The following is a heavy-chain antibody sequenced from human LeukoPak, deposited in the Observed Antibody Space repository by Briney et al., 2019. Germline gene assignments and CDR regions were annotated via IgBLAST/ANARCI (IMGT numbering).Heavy chain of an antibody. Sequence: GRSLRLSCAASGFTFDDYAMHWVRQTPGKGLEWVSGITWNSGSIGYADSVKGRFTISRDNAKNSLYLRMNSLRAEDTALYYCAKDIYSSSWFYFDYWGQGTLVTVSS. J-gene: IGHJ4*02. CDR3: AKDIYSSSWFYFDY. CDR2: ITWNSGSI. V-gene: IGHV3-9*01. D-gene: IGHD6-13*01. CDR1: GFTFDDYA.